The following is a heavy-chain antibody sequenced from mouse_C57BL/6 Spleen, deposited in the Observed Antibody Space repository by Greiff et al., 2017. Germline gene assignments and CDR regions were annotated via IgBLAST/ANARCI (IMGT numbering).Heavy chain of an antibody. CDR2: INYDGSST. D-gene: IGHD2-4*01. Sequence: EVQVVESEGGLVQPGSSMKLSCTASGFTFSDYYMAWVRQVPEKGLEWVANINYDGSSTYYLDSLKSRFIISRDNAKNILYLQMSSLKSEDTATYYCARYDYDDGFAYWGQGTLVTVSA. J-gene: IGHJ3*01. CDR3: ARYDYDDGFAY. V-gene: IGHV5-16*01. CDR1: GFTFSDYY.